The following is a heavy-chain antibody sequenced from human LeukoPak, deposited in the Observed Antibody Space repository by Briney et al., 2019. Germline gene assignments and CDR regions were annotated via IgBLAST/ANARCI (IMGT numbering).Heavy chain of an antibody. Sequence: SETLSLTCTVSGGSISSYYWSWIRQPPGKGLEWIGYIYYSGSTNYNPSLKSRVTISVDTSKNQFSLKLSSVTAADTVVYYCARLAIRPYNWFDPWGQGTLVTVSS. J-gene: IGHJ5*02. CDR3: ARLAIRPYNWFDP. D-gene: IGHD2-2*02. CDR1: GGSISSYY. CDR2: IYYSGST. V-gene: IGHV4-59*08.